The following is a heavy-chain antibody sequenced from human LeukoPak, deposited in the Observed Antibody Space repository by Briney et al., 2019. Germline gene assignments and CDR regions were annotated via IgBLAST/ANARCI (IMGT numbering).Heavy chain of an antibody. CDR1: GFTFSSYW. J-gene: IGHJ4*02. Sequence: GSLRLSCAASGFTFSSYWMSWIRQPPGKGLEWIGSIYYSGSTYYNPSLKSRVTISVDTSKNQFSLKLSSVTAADTAVYYCARQSPGSSGYYYVYWGQGTLVTVSS. D-gene: IGHD3-22*01. CDR3: ARQSPGSSGYYYVY. V-gene: IGHV4-39*01. CDR2: IYYSGST.